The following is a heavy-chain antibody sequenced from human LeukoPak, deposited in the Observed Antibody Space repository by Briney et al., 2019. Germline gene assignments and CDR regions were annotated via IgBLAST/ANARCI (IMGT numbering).Heavy chain of an antibody. Sequence: GGSLRLSCAASGFTFSSYAMSWVRQAPGKGLEWVSAISGSGGSTYYADSVKGRFTISRDNSKNTLYLQMSSLRAEDTAVYYCAKDWGGERFFDYWGQGTLVTVSS. CDR3: AKDWGGERFFDY. D-gene: IGHD3-16*01. CDR1: GFTFSSYA. CDR2: ISGSGGST. J-gene: IGHJ4*02. V-gene: IGHV3-23*01.